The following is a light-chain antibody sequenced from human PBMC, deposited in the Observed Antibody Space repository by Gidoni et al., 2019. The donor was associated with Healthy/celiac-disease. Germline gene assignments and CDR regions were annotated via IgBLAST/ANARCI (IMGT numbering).Light chain of an antibody. Sequence: QSALTQPASVSGSPGQSITIPCTGTSSYVGGYNYVSWYQQHPGKAPKLMIYEVSNRPSGVSNRFSGSKSGNTASLTISGLQAEDEADYYCSSYTSSSPWVFGGGTKLTVL. CDR2: EVS. CDR3: SSYTSSSPWV. J-gene: IGLJ3*02. V-gene: IGLV2-14*01. CDR1: SSYVGGYNY.